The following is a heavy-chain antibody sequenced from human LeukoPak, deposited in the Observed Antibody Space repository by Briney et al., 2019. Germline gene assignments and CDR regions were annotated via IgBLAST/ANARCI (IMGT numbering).Heavy chain of an antibody. Sequence: WGSLRLSCAVSGFTFSRNWIAWVRQGPAKGLEWVANINQDGSEIHYVDSVKGRCTISRDNAENSLYFQMNSLRAEDTAVYQCARDYSHYMDVWGKGTTVTVSS. CDR1: GFTFSRNW. V-gene: IGHV3-7*01. J-gene: IGHJ6*03. CDR3: ARDYSHYMDV. CDR2: INQDGSEI.